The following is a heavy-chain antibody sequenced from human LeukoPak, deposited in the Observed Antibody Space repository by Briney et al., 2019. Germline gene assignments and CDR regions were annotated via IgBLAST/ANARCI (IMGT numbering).Heavy chain of an antibody. V-gene: IGHV1-8*01. CDR2: LSPKTGRT. D-gene: IGHD1-1*01. J-gene: IGHJ5*02. CDR3: ARESERNDGWFDP. CDR1: GYTFRIHD. Sequence: ASVKVSCKASGYTFRIHDINWLRQSPGQGLEWMGWLSPKTGRTGYAQKFQGRVYMTTNASLSTAYMELSSLRSDDTAVYFCARESERNDGWFDPWGQGTLVTVSS.